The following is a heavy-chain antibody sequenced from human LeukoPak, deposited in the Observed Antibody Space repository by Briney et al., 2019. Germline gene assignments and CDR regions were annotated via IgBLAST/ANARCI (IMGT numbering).Heavy chain of an antibody. CDR2: ITGRGDDT. J-gene: IGHJ3*01. CDR1: GFTFNNYA. D-gene: IGHD4-11*01. Sequence: PGGSLRLSCAASGFTFNNYALSWVRQAPGKGLEWVSNITGRGDDTSYADSVKGRFTMSRDNFKNILYIHMSSLRAEDTAVYYCAKGDDYSDLSPFDLWGQGTVVTVSS. V-gene: IGHV3-23*01. CDR3: AKGDDYSDLSPFDL.